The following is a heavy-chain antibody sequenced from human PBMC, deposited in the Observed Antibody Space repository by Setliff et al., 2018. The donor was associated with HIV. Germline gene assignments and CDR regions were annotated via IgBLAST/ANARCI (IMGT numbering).Heavy chain of an antibody. CDR2: IHSSGSA. J-gene: IGHJ4*02. CDR1: GDSINNYY. D-gene: IGHD6-19*01. V-gene: IGHV4-4*07. CDR3: ARELEYSSGWFLVDY. Sequence: LSLTCTVSGDSINNYYWNWIRQPAGKGLEWIGRIHSSGSANYSPSLESRVTMSIDTSKSQFSLRLTSVTAADTAVYYCARELEYSSGWFLVDYWGQGTLVTVSS.